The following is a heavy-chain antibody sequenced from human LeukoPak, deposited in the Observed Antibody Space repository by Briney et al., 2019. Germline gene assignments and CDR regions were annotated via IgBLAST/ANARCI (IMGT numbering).Heavy chain of an antibody. Sequence: KASQTLSLTCTVSGGSISSGSYYWSWIRQPAGKGLEWIGHIYSSGSTNYNPSLKSRVTISVDTSKNQFSLKLTSVTAADTAVYYCARAAAYDFWSGYSSSHDYWGQGTLVTVSS. D-gene: IGHD3-3*01. J-gene: IGHJ4*02. CDR1: GGSISSGSYY. V-gene: IGHV4-61*09. CDR3: ARAAAYDFWSGYSSSHDY. CDR2: IYSSGST.